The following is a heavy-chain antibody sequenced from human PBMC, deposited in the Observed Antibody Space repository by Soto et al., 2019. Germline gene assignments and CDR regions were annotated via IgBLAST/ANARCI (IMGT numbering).Heavy chain of an antibody. D-gene: IGHD3-3*01. V-gene: IGHV3-53*02. Sequence: EVQLVETGGGLIQPGGSLRLSCAVSGFTVSTNYMSWVRQAPGKGLEWVSVIYSGGYTSYADSVKGRFTISRDNSKNTLYLQMNSLRDEDTAVYHCATNKHDFWSGTLGDWGQGTLVTVSS. J-gene: IGHJ4*02. CDR3: ATNKHDFWSGTLGD. CDR2: IYSGGYT. CDR1: GFTVSTNY.